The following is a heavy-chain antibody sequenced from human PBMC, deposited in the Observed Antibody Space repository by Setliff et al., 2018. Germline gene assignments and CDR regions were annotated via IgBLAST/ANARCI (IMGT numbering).Heavy chain of an antibody. J-gene: IGHJ4*02. D-gene: IGHD2-8*02. V-gene: IGHV4-34*01. Sequence: PSETLSLTCAVYGGSFRTYYWIGIRQPPGKGLEWIGEINHSGSTNYNPSLKSRVTISVDTSKNQFSLKLSSVTAADTALYYCTVYNTGSSKDHYWGQGTPVTVSS. CDR3: TVYNTGSSKDHY. CDR1: GGSFRTYY. CDR2: INHSGST.